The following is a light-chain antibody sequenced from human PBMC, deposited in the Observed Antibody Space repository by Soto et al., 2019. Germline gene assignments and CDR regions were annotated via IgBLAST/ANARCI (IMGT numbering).Light chain of an antibody. CDR3: AAWDDSLSGVI. CDR1: SSNIGGNY. CDR2: RNS. J-gene: IGLJ2*01. Sequence: QSVLTQSPSASGTPGQRVTISCSGSSSNIGGNYVYWYQQLPGGTPKLLICRNSKRPSGVPDRFSGSKSGTSASLAISGLRSEDEADYYCAAWDDSLSGVIFGGGTKLTVL. V-gene: IGLV1-47*01.